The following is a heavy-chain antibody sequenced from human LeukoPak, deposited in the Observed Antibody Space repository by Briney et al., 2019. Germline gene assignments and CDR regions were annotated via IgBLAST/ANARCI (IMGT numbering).Heavy chain of an antibody. Sequence: GRSLRLSCAASGFTFSSYAMHWVRQAPRKGLERVAVISYDGSNKYYADSVQGRFTISRDNSKNTLYLQMNSLRGEDTAVYYCAGGSGSYYRYYYYGMDVWGKGTTVTVSS. D-gene: IGHD3-10*01. J-gene: IGHJ6*04. CDR3: AGGSGSYYRYYYYGMDV. V-gene: IGHV3-30*04. CDR2: ISYDGSNK. CDR1: GFTFSSYA.